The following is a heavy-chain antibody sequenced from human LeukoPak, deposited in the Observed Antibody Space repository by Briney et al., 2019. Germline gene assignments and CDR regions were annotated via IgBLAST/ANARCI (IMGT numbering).Heavy chain of an antibody. CDR3: AREGISGSYLTD. CDR2: IYHSGST. D-gene: IGHD1-26*01. Sequence: TSETLSLTCTVSGGSISTGNNYWSWIRQPPGKGLEWIGYIYHSGSTYCDPSLKSRVTISVDKSKNQFSLKLRSVTAADTAVYYCAREGISGSYLTDWGQGSLVTVSS. CDR1: GGSISTGNNY. V-gene: IGHV4-30-2*01. J-gene: IGHJ4*02.